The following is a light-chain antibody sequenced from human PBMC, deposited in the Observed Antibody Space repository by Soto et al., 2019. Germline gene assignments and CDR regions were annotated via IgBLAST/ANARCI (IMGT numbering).Light chain of an antibody. CDR3: QQCSNWPFT. Sequence: ATLCVCVEQMATHSCRASQSVSFHLAWYQQKPGRAPGLLIHGATTRASGVPDRFSGSGSGRECALTIGRLEPEDFAVDYCQQCSNWPFTFGHGTKVDI. CDR2: GAT. V-gene: IGKV3D-15*01. J-gene: IGKJ3*01. CDR1: QSVSFH.